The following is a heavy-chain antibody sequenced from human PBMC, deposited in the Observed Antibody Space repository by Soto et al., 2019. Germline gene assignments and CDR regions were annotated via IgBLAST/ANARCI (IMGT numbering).Heavy chain of an antibody. CDR1: GFTFSNAW. CDR3: TAEWVGDRYGMVV. J-gene: IGHJ6*02. V-gene: IGHV3-15*01. Sequence: EVQLVESGGGLVKPGGSLRLSCAASGFTFSNAWMSWVRQAPGKGLEWVGRIKSKTDGGTTDYAAPVKGRFTISRDDSKNTLYLQMNSLKTEDTAVYYCTAEWVGDRYGMVVWGQGTTVTVSS. CDR2: IKSKTDGGTT. D-gene: IGHD3-10*01.